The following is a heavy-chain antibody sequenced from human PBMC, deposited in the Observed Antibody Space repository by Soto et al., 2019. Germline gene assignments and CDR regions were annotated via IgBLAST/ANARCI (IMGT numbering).Heavy chain of an antibody. J-gene: IGHJ6*02. D-gene: IGHD1-26*01. V-gene: IGHV3-30*18. CDR1: GFTFSSYG. Sequence: SLRLSCAASGFTFSSYGMHWVRQAPGKGLEWVAVISYDGSNKYYADSVKGRFTISRDNSKNTLYLQMNSLRAEDTAVYYCAKNRAVGGNYYYYYGMDVWGQGTTVTVSS. CDR2: ISYDGSNK. CDR3: AKNRAVGGNYYYYYGMDV.